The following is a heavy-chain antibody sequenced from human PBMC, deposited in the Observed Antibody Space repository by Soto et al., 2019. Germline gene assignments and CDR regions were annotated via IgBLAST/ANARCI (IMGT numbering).Heavy chain of an antibody. J-gene: IGHJ4*02. CDR1: WGSIRSSSYY. V-gene: IGHV4-39*01. CDR3: ASPYGDYEERFDY. CDR2: IYYSGNT. Sequence: SETPSLISRVSWGSIRSSSYYWCWILEPPGKGLEWIGSIYYSGNTYYNPSLKSRVTISVDTSKNQFSLKLSSVTAADTAVYYCASPYGDYEERFDYWGQGTLVTVSS. D-gene: IGHD4-17*01.